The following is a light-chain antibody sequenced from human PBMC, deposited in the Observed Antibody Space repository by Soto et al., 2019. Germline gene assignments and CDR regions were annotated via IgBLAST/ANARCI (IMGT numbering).Light chain of an antibody. CDR3: QHYNNWPFT. V-gene: IGKV3-15*01. CDR1: QSISSN. J-gene: IGKJ2*01. Sequence: EIVMTQSPATLSVSPGERATLSCRASQSISSNLAWYQQKPGQAPTLLIYGASARATSIPARFSGSGSGTEFTLTISSLQSEDFAVYYCQHYNNWPFTFGLGTKLEIK. CDR2: GAS.